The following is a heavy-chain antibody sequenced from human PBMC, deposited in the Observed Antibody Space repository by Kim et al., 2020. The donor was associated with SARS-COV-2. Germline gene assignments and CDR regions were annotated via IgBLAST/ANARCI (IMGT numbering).Heavy chain of an antibody. J-gene: IGHJ4*02. V-gene: IGHV1-8*01. CDR2: MNPISGNT. Sequence: ASVKVSCKASGHTFSSYDINWVRQATGQGFEWLGWMNPISGNTGYAQKFQGRVTMTRDTSIRTAYMELNSLRSEDTAVYYCARGQRNYGFDYWGQGTLVTVSS. CDR3: ARGQRNYGFDY. D-gene: IGHD1-7*01. CDR1: GHTFSSYD.